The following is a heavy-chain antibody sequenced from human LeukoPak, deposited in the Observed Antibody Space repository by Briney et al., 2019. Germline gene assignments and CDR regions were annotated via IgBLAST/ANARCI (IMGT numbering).Heavy chain of an antibody. Sequence: GGALRLSCAASGVTLSSYNMNWGRPAPREGLEWVSSISSSSSYIYYADSVKGRFTISRDNAKNSLYLQMNSLRAEDTAVYYCAREWSGPKLPWGQGTLVTVSS. CDR3: AREWSGPKLP. V-gene: IGHV3-21*01. CDR1: GVTLSSYN. CDR2: ISSSSSYI. D-gene: IGHD1-1*01. J-gene: IGHJ5*02.